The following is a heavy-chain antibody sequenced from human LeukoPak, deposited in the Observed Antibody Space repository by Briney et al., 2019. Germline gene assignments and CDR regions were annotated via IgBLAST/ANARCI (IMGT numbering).Heavy chain of an antibody. CDR3: ARDKISINAFDM. CDR2: ISYIGST. Sequence: SETLSLTCTVSDASISGHYLTWIRQPPGKGLEWIGYISYIGSTNYNPSLKSRVTISVDTSKNQFSLKLSSVTAADTAVYYRARDKISINAFDMWGQGTMVTVSS. J-gene: IGHJ3*02. V-gene: IGHV4-59*11. CDR1: DASISGHY. D-gene: IGHD1-14*01.